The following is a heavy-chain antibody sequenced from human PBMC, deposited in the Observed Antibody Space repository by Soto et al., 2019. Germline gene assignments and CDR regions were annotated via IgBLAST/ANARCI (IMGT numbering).Heavy chain of an antibody. Sequence: PRGSLRLASTASRFRFIDYAMNCVRQVPGRGLEWVSYINAASAKIVYAHSATGRFTISRDHDRDSLYFQRNRLRDEDTAVYHCVADWSYGSHWVSHFDQWGRGTLGTV. CDR1: RFRFIDYA. CDR3: VADWSYGSHWVSHFDQ. CDR2: INAASAKI. D-gene: IGHD3-16*01. V-gene: IGHV3-48*02. J-gene: IGHJ4*02.